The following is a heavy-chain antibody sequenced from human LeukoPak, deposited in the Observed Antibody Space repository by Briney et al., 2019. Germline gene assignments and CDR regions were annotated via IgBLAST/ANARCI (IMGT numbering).Heavy chain of an antibody. V-gene: IGHV1-18*01. D-gene: IGHD6-6*01. CDR1: GYTFTSYG. J-gene: IGHJ6*03. Sequence: ASVKVSCKASGYTFTSYGISWVRQAPGQGLEWMGWISAYNGNTNYAQKLQGRVTMTTDTSTGTAYMELGSLRSEDTAVYYCARTDIAARPDAHYYYYMDVWGKGTTVTVSS. CDR3: ARTDIAARPDAHYYYYMDV. CDR2: ISAYNGNT.